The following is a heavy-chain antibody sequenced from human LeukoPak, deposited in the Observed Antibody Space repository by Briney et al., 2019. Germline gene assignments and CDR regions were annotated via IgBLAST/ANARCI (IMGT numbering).Heavy chain of an antibody. CDR2: IKKEGSEK. Sequence: GGSLRLSCAASGFTFSSYWMSWVRQAPGKGREGVANIKKEGSEKYYVDSVKGRFTISRDSDKTSLYLQMISLRAEDTAVYYCARQLSGVTGYTYGRGIDYWGQGTLVTVSS. CDR1: GFTFSSYW. J-gene: IGHJ4*02. D-gene: IGHD5-18*01. V-gene: IGHV3-7*01. CDR3: ARQLSGVTGYTYGRGIDY.